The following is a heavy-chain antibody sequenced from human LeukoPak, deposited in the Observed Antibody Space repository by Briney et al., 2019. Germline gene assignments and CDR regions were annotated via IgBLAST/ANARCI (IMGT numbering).Heavy chain of an antibody. V-gene: IGHV3-49*04. J-gene: IGHJ5*02. CDR2: IRSKAYGGTT. CDR3: TRVDKYCSSTSCTNWFDP. D-gene: IGHD2-2*01. Sequence: GGSLRLSCTASGFTFGDYAMSWVRQAPGKGLEWVGFIRSKAYGGTTEYAASVKGRFTISRDDSKSIAYLQMNSLKTEDTAVYYCTRVDKYCSSTSCTNWFDPWGQGTLVTVSS. CDR1: GFTFGDYA.